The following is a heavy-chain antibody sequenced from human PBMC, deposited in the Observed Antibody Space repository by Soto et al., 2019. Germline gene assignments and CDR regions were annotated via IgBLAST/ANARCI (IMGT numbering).Heavy chain of an antibody. J-gene: IGHJ4*02. CDR3: PHTLVSTLVYYFDY. CDR1: GFSLSTTRVG. D-gene: IGHD2-8*01. Sequence: QITLKESGPTLVKPTQTLTLTCTFSGFSLSTTRVGVGWIRQPPGKALEWLALIYWADDKRYSPFLKTRLTITNHTTKNPAVLTLTDQHPMDTPSYFSPHTLVSTLVYYFDYWCQETLVTFSS. V-gene: IGHV2-5*02. CDR2: IYWADDK.